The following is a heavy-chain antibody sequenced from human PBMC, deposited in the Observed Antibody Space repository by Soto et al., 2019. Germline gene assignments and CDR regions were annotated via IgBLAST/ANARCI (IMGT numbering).Heavy chain of an antibody. J-gene: IGHJ6*02. CDR2: TYYRSKWYN. CDR1: GDSVSSNSAA. D-gene: IGHD3-3*01. CDR3: ARGGITIFGVVSYYYYGMDV. V-gene: IGHV6-1*01. Sequence: PSQTLSLTCAISGDSVSSNSAAWNWIRQSPSRGLEWLGRTYYRSKWYNDYAVSVKSRITINPDTSKNQFSLQLNSVTPEDTAVYYCARGGITIFGVVSYYYYGMDVWGQGTTVTVSS.